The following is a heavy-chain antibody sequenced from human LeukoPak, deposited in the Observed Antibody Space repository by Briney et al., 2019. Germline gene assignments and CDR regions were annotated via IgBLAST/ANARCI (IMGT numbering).Heavy chain of an antibody. CDR2: IFIGGNT. D-gene: IGHD2-8*02. CDR1: GFTVSSNY. J-gene: IGHJ4*02. V-gene: IGHV3-66*01. Sequence: GGSLRLSCTASGFTVSSNYMSWVRQAPGKGLEWVSVIFIGGNTYYADSVKGRFTISRDNSKNTLDLQMNSLRVEDTAMYYCAKEYYVLLVYALGGSFDYWGRGTLVTVSS. CDR3: AKEYYVLLVYALGGSFDY.